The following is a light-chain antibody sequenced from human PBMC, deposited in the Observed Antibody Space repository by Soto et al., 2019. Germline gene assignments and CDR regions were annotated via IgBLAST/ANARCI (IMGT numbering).Light chain of an antibody. CDR3: LVWDISGDHAV. V-gene: IGLV3-21*02. Sequence: SYELTQPSSVSVAPGQTATITCGGNNIGTTTVSWYQQKPGQAPVLVVSDDGDRPSGIPDRLSGSNSGNTVTLTISRVEAGDEADYYCLVWDISGDHAVFGGGTKVTVL. J-gene: IGLJ2*01. CDR2: DDG. CDR1: NIGTTT.